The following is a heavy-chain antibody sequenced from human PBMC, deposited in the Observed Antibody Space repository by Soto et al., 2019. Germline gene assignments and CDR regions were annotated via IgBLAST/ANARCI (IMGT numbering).Heavy chain of an antibody. D-gene: IGHD6-19*01. CDR2: VSHDGRNT. J-gene: IGHJ4*02. CDR3: ARGGRHWLVTSAFHC. Sequence: VQLVESGGGVVQPGRSLRLSCAASGFTFSDYAMHWVRQAPGKGLEWVAVVSHDGRNTHYADSVKGRFTISRDSSKTTVSMGMNSMRAEETSVYYCARGGRHWLVTSAFHCWGPGALVTVSS. CDR1: GFTFSDYA. V-gene: IGHV3-30*03.